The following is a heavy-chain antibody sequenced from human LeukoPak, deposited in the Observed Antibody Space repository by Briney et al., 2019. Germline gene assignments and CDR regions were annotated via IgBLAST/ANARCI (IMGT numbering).Heavy chain of an antibody. Sequence: PGGSLRLSCAASGFIFSPYSMNWVRQAPGKGLEWVSSISSSSSYIYYADSVKGRFTISRDNSKNTLYLQMNSLRAEDTAVYYCARGPDTAMVDYYYMDVWGKGTTVTVSS. CDR3: ARGPDTAMVDYYYMDV. V-gene: IGHV3-21*01. CDR1: GFIFSPYS. CDR2: ISSSSSYI. J-gene: IGHJ6*03. D-gene: IGHD5-18*01.